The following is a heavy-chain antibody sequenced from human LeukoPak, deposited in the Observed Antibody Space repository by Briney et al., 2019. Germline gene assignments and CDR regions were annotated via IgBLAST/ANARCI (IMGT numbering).Heavy chain of an antibody. Sequence: GGSLRLSCVASGFIFSHYGMHWVRQAPGKGLEWVSAISGSGGSTYYADSVKGRFTISRDNSKNTLYLQMNSLRAEDTAVYYCAKERVSTMVRGVIGYYYYYMDVWGKGTTVTVSS. CDR1: GFIFSHYG. J-gene: IGHJ6*03. CDR2: ISGSGGST. D-gene: IGHD3-10*01. V-gene: IGHV3-23*01. CDR3: AKERVSTMVRGVIGYYYYYMDV.